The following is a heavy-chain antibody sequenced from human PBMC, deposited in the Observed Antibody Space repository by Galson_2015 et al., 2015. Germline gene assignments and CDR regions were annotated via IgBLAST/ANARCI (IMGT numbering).Heavy chain of an antibody. CDR2: ISGSGGST. J-gene: IGHJ4*01. V-gene: IGHV3-23*01. D-gene: IGHD3-22*01. Sequence: SLRLSCAASGFTFSSCAMSWVRQAPGKGLEWVSAISGSGGSTYYADSVKGRFTISRDNSKNTLYLQMNSLRAEDTTVYYCAKGARITMIVVSSAHYIDYWGHGTLVTVSS. CDR3: AKGARITMIVVSSAHYIDY. CDR1: GFTFSSCA.